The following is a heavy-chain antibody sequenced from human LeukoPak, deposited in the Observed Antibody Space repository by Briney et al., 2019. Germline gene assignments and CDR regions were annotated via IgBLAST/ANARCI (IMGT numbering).Heavy chain of an antibody. J-gene: IGHJ4*02. V-gene: IGHV4-4*07. Sequence: SETLSLTCTVSGGSISSYYWSWIRQPAGKGLEWIGRIYTSGSNNYNPSLKSRVTMSVDPSKSQFSLKLSSVTAADTAVYYCGRGSWELESLDYWGQGNLVSVSS. D-gene: IGHD1-26*01. CDR1: GGSISSYY. CDR2: IYTSGSN. CDR3: GRGSWELESLDY.